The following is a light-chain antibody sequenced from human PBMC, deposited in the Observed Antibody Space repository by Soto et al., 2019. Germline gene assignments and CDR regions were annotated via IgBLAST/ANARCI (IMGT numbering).Light chain of an antibody. Sequence: SYELTQPPSMSVSPGQTARITCSGDPLTRQYVYWYQQKPGQPPLLVIYKDNERPSGIPERFSGSTSGTTGTLTISGVRAEDEADYYCQTADNSGTFLLFAGGTKVTVL. V-gene: IGLV3-25*02. J-gene: IGLJ3*02. CDR3: QTADNSGTFLL. CDR1: PLTRQY. CDR2: KDN.